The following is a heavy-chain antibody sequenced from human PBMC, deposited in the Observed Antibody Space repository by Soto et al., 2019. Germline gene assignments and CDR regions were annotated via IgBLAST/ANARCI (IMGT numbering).Heavy chain of an antibody. J-gene: IGHJ4*02. V-gene: IGHV6-1*01. Sequence: LSQTLSLTCAISGDSVSSNSAAWNWIRQSPSRGLEWLGRTYYRSKWYYDYAESVKSRIIISVDTSKNQFSLQLNSVTPEDAAVYYCANDPGYRLDYWGQGTLVTVSS. CDR3: ANDPGYRLDY. CDR2: TYYRSKWYY. CDR1: GDSVSSNSAA. D-gene: IGHD5-12*01.